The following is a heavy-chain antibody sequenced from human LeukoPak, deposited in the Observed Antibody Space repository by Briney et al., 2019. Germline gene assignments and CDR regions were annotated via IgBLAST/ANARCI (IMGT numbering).Heavy chain of an antibody. CDR1: GFTFSNYA. J-gene: IGHJ4*02. Sequence: GGSLRLSCVASGFTFSNYAMSWVRQAPGKGLEWVSGISGSGGSTYYADSVKGRFTISRDNSKSTLYLQMNSLRDDDTAVYYCAKKRVDDRPPLHWGQGTLVTVSS. D-gene: IGHD6-25*01. CDR2: ISGSGGST. V-gene: IGHV3-23*01. CDR3: AKKRVDDRPPLH.